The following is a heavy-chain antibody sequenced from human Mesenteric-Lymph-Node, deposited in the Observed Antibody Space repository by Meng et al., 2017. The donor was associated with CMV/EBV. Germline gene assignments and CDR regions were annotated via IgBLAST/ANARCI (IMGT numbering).Heavy chain of an antibody. CDR3: ARTYLKYYFDY. J-gene: IGHJ4*02. CDR2: IYYSGST. V-gene: IGHV4-59*12. CDR1: GGSMSSYY. Sequence: SETLSLTCSVSGGSMSSYYWSWIRQPPGKGLEWIGYIYYSGSTNYNPSLKSRVTISVDTSKNQFSLKLSSVTAADTAVYYCARTYLKYYFDYWGQGTLVTVSS.